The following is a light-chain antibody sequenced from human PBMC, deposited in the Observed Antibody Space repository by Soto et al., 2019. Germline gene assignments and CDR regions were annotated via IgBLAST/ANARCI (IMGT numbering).Light chain of an antibody. CDR2: EVS. Sequence: QSALTQPASVSGYPGQSITISCTGTSSDVGGYNYVSWYQQHPGKAPKIMIYEVSNRPSGVSNRFSGSKSGNTASLTISGLQAEDEADYYCSSYTSSSTHWVFGGGTQLTVL. CDR1: SSDVGGYNY. V-gene: IGLV2-14*01. J-gene: IGLJ3*02. CDR3: SSYTSSSTHWV.